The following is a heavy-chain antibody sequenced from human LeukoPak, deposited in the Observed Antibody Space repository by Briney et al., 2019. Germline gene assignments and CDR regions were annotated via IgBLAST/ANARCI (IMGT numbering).Heavy chain of an antibody. J-gene: IGHJ4*02. CDR2: INPNSGGT. CDR3: ARSTVTTSSPISTFDY. V-gene: IGHV1-2*02. D-gene: IGHD4-17*01. CDR1: GYTFTGYY. Sequence: VASVKVSCKASGYTFTGYYMHWVRQAPGQGPEWMGWINPNSGGTNYAQKFQGRVTMTRDTSMSTAYMELSRLRSDDTAAYYCARSTVTTSSPISTFDYWGQGTLVTVSS.